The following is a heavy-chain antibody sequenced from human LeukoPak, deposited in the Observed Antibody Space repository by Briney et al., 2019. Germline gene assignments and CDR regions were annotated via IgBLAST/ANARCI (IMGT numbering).Heavy chain of an antibody. V-gene: IGHV1-46*01. D-gene: IGHD2/OR15-2a*01. CDR2: INPSGGST. CDR1: GDTFTNYY. CDR3: ARELFSNYNGMDV. Sequence: GSVKCSSKTSGDTFTNYYIHWVRQTPGQELEWMGVINPSGGSTTYAQKFRGRVTMTRDTSTSTVYMELSSLRSEDTAVYYCARELFSNYNGMDVWGQGTTVTVSS. J-gene: IGHJ6*02.